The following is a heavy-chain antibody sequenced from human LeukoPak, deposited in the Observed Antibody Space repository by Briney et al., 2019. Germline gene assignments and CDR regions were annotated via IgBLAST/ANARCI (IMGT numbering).Heavy chain of an antibody. Sequence: GGSLRLSCAASGFTFSTYWMHWVRQAPGKGRVWVSRIKSDGSTNYADSVKGRFTISRDNAKNTVSLQMNSLRPEDTGVYYCARAPSEIGGYYPEYFRHWGQGTLVTVSS. D-gene: IGHD3-22*01. CDR2: IKSDGST. J-gene: IGHJ1*01. CDR3: ARAPSEIGGYYPEYFRH. V-gene: IGHV3-74*01. CDR1: GFTFSTYW.